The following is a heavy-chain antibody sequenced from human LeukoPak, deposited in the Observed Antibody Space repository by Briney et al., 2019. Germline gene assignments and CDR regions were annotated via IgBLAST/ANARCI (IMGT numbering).Heavy chain of an antibody. CDR3: ATADIVVVPAGGFDP. CDR1: GYTLTELS. J-gene: IGHJ5*02. CDR2: FDPEDGET. V-gene: IGHV1-24*01. D-gene: IGHD2-2*01. Sequence: GASVKVSCKVSGYTLTELSMHWVRQAPGKGLEWMGGFDPEDGETIYAQKFQGRVTMTEDTSTDTAYMELSSLRSEDTAVYYCATADIVVVPAGGFDPWGQGTLVTVSS.